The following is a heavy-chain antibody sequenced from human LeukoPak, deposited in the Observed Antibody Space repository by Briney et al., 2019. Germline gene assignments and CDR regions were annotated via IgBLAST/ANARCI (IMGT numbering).Heavy chain of an antibody. V-gene: IGHV1-18*01. D-gene: IGHD3-22*01. J-gene: IGHJ4*02. CDR2: ISAYNGNT. CDR1: GYTFTSYG. CDR3: AREAGSSGYLYYFDY. Sequence: ASVKVSCKASGYTFTSYGISWVRQAPGQGLEWMGWISAYNGNTSYAQKLQGRVTMTTDTSTSTAYMELRSLRSDDTAVYYCAREAGSSGYLYYFDYWGQGTLVTVSS.